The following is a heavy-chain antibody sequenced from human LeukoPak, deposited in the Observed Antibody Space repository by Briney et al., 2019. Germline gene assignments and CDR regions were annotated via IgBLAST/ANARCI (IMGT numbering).Heavy chain of an antibody. J-gene: IGHJ4*02. D-gene: IGHD3-3*01. Sequence: GGSLRLSCSASGFIFSDFAMHWVRQARWKALEYVAAINTNWDTTYYADCVKGGFTISRDNSKNTVFLQMGSLRHDDTAVYYCVKTIYGYAVRDYWGQGARVTVAS. CDR2: INTNWDTT. CDR3: VKTIYGYAVRDY. V-gene: IGHV3-64D*06. CDR1: GFIFSDFA.